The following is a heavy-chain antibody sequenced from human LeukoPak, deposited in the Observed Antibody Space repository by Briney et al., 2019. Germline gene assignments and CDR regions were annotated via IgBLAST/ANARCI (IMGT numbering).Heavy chain of an antibody. J-gene: IGHJ4*02. V-gene: IGHV4-38-2*01. Sequence: KPSETLSLTCAVSGYSISSGYYWGWIRQPPGKGLEWIGSIYHSGSTYYSPSLKSRVTISVDTSKNQFSLKLSSVTAADTAVYYCARLMPRNFDYWGQGTLVTVSS. CDR2: IYHSGST. CDR3: ARLMPRNFDY. CDR1: GYSISSGYY. D-gene: IGHD2-8*01.